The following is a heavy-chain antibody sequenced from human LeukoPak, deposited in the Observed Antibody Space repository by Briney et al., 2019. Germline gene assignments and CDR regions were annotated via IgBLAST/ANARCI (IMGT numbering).Heavy chain of an antibody. Sequence: GGSLRLSCAASGVTFSSYSMNWVRQAPGQGLEWVSSISSSSSYISYADSVTGRFTISRDNAKNSMYLQRNSLMTDDTSAYYFTRDRHAWGEGTLVTVSS. CDR3: TRDRHA. V-gene: IGHV3-21*01. D-gene: IGHD6-6*01. CDR2: ISSSSSYI. CDR1: GVTFSSYS. J-gene: IGHJ5*02.